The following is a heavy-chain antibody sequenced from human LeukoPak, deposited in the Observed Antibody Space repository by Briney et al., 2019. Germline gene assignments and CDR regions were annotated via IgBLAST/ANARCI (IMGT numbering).Heavy chain of an antibody. Sequence: GASVKVSCKASGGSFSSYAISWVRQAPGQGLEWMGGIIPIFGTANYAQKFQGRVTITADESTSTAYMELSSLRSEDTAVYYCARKPSYSSGWYWFDPWGQGTLVTVSS. CDR1: GGSFSSYA. CDR3: ARKPSYSSGWYWFDP. V-gene: IGHV1-69*13. CDR2: IIPIFGTA. J-gene: IGHJ5*02. D-gene: IGHD6-19*01.